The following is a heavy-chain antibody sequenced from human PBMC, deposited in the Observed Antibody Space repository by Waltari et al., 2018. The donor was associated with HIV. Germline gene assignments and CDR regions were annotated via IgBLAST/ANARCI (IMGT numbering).Heavy chain of an antibody. CDR1: GYRSTNYW. Sequence: EVQLVQSGAEVKKSGESLRFSCKTSGYRSTNYWINWVRQMPGKGLEWMGEIDLNDSYTDYSPSFQGHVTISVDKSISTDYLQRSNLKASDNAIYYCARQWISGSYLDYWGQGTLVTVSS. D-gene: IGHD3-10*01. CDR3: ARQWISGSYLDY. V-gene: IGHV5-10-1*01. J-gene: IGHJ4*02. CDR2: IDLNDSYT.